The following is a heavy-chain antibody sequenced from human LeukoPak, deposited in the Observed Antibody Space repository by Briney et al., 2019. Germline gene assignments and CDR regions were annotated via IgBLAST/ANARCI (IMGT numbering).Heavy chain of an antibody. J-gene: IGHJ4*02. D-gene: IGHD2-2*03. V-gene: IGHV3-30*02. Sequence: GGSLRLSCAASGFTFSSYGMHWVRQAPGKGLEWVAFIRYDGSNKYYADSVKGRFTISRDNSKNTLYLQMNSLRAEDTAVYYCARDWIRAYPFDYWGQGTLVTVSS. CDR3: ARDWIRAYPFDY. CDR2: IRYDGSNK. CDR1: GFTFSSYG.